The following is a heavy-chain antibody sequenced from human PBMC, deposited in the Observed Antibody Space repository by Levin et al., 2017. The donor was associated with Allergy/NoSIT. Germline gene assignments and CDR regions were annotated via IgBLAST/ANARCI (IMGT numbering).Heavy chain of an antibody. V-gene: IGHV4-61*02. CDR3: ARDRGGIGTSRRPNWFDP. J-gene: IGHJ5*02. Sequence: SETLSLTCTVSGGSISSGSYYWSWIRQPAGKGLEWIGRIYTSGSTNYNPSLKSRVTISVDTSKNQFSLKLSSVTAADTAVYYCARDRGGIGTSRRPNWFDPWGQGTLVTVSS. CDR1: GGSISSGSYY. D-gene: IGHD2-2*01. CDR2: IYTSGST.